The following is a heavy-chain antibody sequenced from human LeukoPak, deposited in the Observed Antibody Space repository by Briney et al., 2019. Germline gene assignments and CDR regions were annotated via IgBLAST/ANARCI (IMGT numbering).Heavy chain of an antibody. V-gene: IGHV3-30*04. CDR1: EFTFSRHP. CDR3: AREGLSSFKYFDC. D-gene: IGHD6-13*01. J-gene: IGHJ4*02. Sequence: GGSLRLSCVASEFTFSRHPMYWFRQAPGKGLEWVALIGYDGSDRHYADSVKGRFTISRDNSRNTLYLQMNSLRGEDTAVYHCAREGLSSFKYFDCWGQGTLVTVSS. CDR2: IGYDGSDR.